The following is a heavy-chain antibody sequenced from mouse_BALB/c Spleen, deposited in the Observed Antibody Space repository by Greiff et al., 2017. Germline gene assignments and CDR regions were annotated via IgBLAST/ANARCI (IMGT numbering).Heavy chain of an antibody. CDR3: ARGAITTDY. V-gene: IGHV5-6-5*01. D-gene: IGHD2-4*01. Sequence: EVQLVESGGGLVKPGGSLKLSCAASGFTFSSYAMSWVRQTPEKRLEWVASISSGGSTYYPDSVKGRFTISRDNARNILYLQMSSLRSEDTAMYYCARGAITTDYWGQGTTLTVSS. CDR2: ISSGGST. J-gene: IGHJ2*01. CDR1: GFTFSSYA.